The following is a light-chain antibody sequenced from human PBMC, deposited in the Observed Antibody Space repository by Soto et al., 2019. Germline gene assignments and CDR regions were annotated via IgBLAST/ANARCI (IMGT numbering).Light chain of an antibody. V-gene: IGKV3-20*01. CDR3: QQYGSSPCT. CDR2: GAS. Sequence: ESVLTQSPGTLSMSPGERATLSCRASQSISSSYSARNQQKPGQAPRLLIYGASMTATGIPDRFIGSRSGTDFTLTISRLEIEDFAADYWQQYGSSPCTFGPGTKVYIK. J-gene: IGKJ3*01. CDR1: QSISSSY.